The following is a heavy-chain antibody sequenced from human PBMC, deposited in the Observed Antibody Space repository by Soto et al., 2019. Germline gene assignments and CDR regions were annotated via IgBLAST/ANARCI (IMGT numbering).Heavy chain of an antibody. CDR1: GGTINSGDYF. V-gene: IGHV4-30-4*01. CDR2: IFYTGST. Sequence: SETLSLTCSVSGGTINSGDYFWSWIRQPPGKGLEWIGSIFYTGSTYYSPSLKSRVTISLDTSKNQFSLKLTSVTAADTAVYYCARGRKGYSSSWYVDWGQGTLVTVSS. J-gene: IGHJ4*02. D-gene: IGHD6-13*01. CDR3: ARGRKGYSSSWYVD.